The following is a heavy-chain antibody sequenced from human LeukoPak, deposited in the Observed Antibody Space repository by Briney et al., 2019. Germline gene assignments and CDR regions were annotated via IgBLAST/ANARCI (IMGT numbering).Heavy chain of an antibody. CDR2: IYPGDSDT. CDR3: ARVSRGDTSGYYSPGFDY. V-gene: IGHV5-51*01. CDR1: GYSFTSQW. Sequence: GESLKISCKVSGYSFTSQWIGWVRQMPGKGLEWMGIIYPGDSDTRYSPSFEGQVTMSVDKSISTAYLQWSSLKASDTAMYYCARVSRGDTSGYYSPGFDYWGQGTPVTVSS. J-gene: IGHJ4*02. D-gene: IGHD3-22*01.